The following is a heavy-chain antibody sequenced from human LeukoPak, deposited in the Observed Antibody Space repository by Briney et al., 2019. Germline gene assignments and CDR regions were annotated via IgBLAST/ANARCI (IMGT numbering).Heavy chain of an antibody. V-gene: IGHV1-46*01. CDR1: GYTFTSYY. CDR2: INPSGGST. J-gene: IGHJ4*02. CDR3: ARDFNSRYGGRYLDY. D-gene: IGHD1-26*01. Sequence: ASVKVSCKASGYTFTSYYMHWVRQAPGQGLEWMGIINPSGGSTSYAQKFQGRVTMTRDTSTSTVYMELSSLRSEDTAVYYCARDFNSRYGGRYLDYWGQGTLVTVSS.